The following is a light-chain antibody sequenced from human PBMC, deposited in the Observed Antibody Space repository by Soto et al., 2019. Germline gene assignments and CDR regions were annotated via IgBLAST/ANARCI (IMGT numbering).Light chain of an antibody. J-gene: IGKJ1*01. CDR2: GAS. CDR3: QQYNERPPWT. CDR1: LTMNNN. Sequence: EIVMTQSPATLSVSPGESVTLSCRASLTMNNNIAWYQHKPGQAPRLLIFGASSRATGVPGRFSGSGFGTEFTLSISSLQSEDFAVYYSQQYNERPPWTFGQGTTVEMK. V-gene: IGKV3-15*01.